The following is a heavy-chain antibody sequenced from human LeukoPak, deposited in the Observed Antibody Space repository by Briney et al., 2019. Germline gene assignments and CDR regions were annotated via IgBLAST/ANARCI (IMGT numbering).Heavy chain of an antibody. CDR1: GYSFTSHW. V-gene: IGHV5-51*01. Sequence: KPGESLKISCKGSGYSFTSHWIGWVRQMPGKGLEWMGIIYPGDSDTRYSPSFQGQVTISADKSVSTAYLQWSSLKASDTAMYYCVRLYDSSGYYYRYYFDYWGQGTLVTVSS. CDR2: IYPGDSDT. D-gene: IGHD3-22*01. J-gene: IGHJ4*02. CDR3: VRLYDSSGYYYRYYFDY.